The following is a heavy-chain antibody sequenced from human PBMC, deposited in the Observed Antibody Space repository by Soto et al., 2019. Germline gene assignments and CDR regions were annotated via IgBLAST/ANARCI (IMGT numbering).Heavy chain of an antibody. Sequence: EVRLVESGGGLVKPGESLKLSCKGFDFILSPSTIHWVRRAPGKGLEWWSSISSSGPSLDYADSSQRRLPISRDNAKISVFLHMNSLRTEDTSVYYCARDSAFSLAGNIFDFWGQGTLVTVSS. CDR2: ISSSGPSL. CDR3: ARDSAFSLAGNIFDF. V-gene: IGHV3-21*01. D-gene: IGHD2-15*01. CDR1: DFILSPST. J-gene: IGHJ4*01.